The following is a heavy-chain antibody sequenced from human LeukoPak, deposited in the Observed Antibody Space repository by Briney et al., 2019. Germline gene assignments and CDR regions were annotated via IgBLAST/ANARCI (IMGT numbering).Heavy chain of an antibody. V-gene: IGHV3-53*01. CDR3: ARGGTTVTTGSRYYYYYYMDV. D-gene: IGHD4-17*01. J-gene: IGHJ6*03. Sequence: GGSLRLSCTVSGFTVSSNSMSWVRQAPGKGLEWVSFIYSDNTHYSDSVKGRFTISRDNSKNTLYLQMNSLRAEDTAVYYCARGGTTVTTGSRYYYYYYMDVWGKGTTVTISS. CDR1: GFTVSSNS. CDR2: IYSDNT.